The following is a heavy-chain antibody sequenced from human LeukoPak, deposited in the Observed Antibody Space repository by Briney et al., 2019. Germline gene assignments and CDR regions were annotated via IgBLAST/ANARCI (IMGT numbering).Heavy chain of an antibody. CDR2: IDPEDGET. D-gene: IGHD3-10*01. V-gene: IGHV1-24*01. CDR3: ATGFYGSGPNAFDI. J-gene: IGHJ3*02. CDR1: GYTLTELS. Sequence: ASVKVSCKVSGYTLTELSMHWVRQAPGKGLEWMGGIDPEDGETIYAQKFQGRVTMTEDTSTDTAYMELSSLRSEDTAVYYCATGFYGSGPNAFDIWGQGTMVTVSS.